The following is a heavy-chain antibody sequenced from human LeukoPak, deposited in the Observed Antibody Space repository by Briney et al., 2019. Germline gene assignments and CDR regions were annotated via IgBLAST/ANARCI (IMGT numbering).Heavy chain of an antibody. J-gene: IGHJ4*02. Sequence: PGGSLRLSCTASGFTISTYWMSWVRQAPGKGLEWVSAISGSGGSTYYADSVKGRFTISRDNSKNTLYLQMNSLRAEDTAVYYCAKDWTDYDFWSGYLVPYFDYWGQGTLVTVSS. D-gene: IGHD3-3*01. CDR1: GFTISTYW. CDR2: ISGSGGST. V-gene: IGHV3-23*01. CDR3: AKDWTDYDFWSGYLVPYFDY.